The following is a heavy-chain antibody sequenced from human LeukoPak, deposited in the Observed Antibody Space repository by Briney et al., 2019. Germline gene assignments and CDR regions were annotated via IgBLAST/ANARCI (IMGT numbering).Heavy chain of an antibody. V-gene: IGHV4-30-4*01. CDR2: IYYSGST. CDR3: ARGARTVTTFDY. Sequence: SQTLSLTCTVSGGSISSGDYYWSWIRQPPGKGLEWIGYIYYSGSTYYNPSLKSRVTISVDTSKNQFSLKLSSVTAADTAVYYCARGARTVTTFDYWGQGTLVTVSS. J-gene: IGHJ4*02. D-gene: IGHD4-17*01. CDR1: GGSISSGDYY.